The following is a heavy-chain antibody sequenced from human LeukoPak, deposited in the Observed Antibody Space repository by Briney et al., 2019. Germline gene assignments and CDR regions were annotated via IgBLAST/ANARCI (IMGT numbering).Heavy chain of an antibody. CDR2: IYYSGST. Sequence: PSETLSLTCTVSGGSISSYYWSWIRQPPGKGLEWIGYIYYSGSTNYNPSLKSRVTISVDTSKNQFSLKLSSVTAADTAVYYCARFQVDTGVFDYWGQGTLVTVSS. CDR3: ARFQVDTGVFDY. D-gene: IGHD5-18*01. CDR1: GGSISSYY. J-gene: IGHJ4*02. V-gene: IGHV4-59*01.